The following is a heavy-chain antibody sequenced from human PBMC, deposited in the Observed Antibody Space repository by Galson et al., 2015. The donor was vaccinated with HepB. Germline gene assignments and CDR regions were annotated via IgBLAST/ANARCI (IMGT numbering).Heavy chain of an antibody. D-gene: IGHD2-15*01. V-gene: IGHV1-18*01. Sequence: SVKVSCKASGYTFSSYSMAWVRQAPGQGLEWMGRISAYSSCTNYAQKFQGRVSMTTETSTSTAYMELRSLRSDDTAVYYCARGALVAVVIVPLNNWFDPWGKGTLVTVSS. CDR3: ARGALVAVVIVPLNNWFDP. J-gene: IGHJ5*02. CDR1: GYTFSSYS. CDR2: ISAYSSCT.